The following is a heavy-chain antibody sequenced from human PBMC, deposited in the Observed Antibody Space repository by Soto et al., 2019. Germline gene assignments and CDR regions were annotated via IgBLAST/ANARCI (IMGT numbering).Heavy chain of an antibody. D-gene: IGHD2-2*01. CDR1: GCPFSSYG. J-gene: IGHJ4*02. Sequence: GGSLRVSCAAAGCPFSSYGMHWVRQATGKGLEWVAVISYDGSNKYYADSVKGRFTISRDNSRNTLYLQMNNLRAEDTAMYYCTRAGTNTSWNYFDYWGQGALVTVSS. CDR2: ISYDGSNK. V-gene: IGHV3-30*03. CDR3: TRAGTNTSWNYFDY.